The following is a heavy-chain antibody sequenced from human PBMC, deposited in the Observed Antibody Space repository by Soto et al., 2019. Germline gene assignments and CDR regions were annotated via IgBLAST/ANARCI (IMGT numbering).Heavy chain of an antibody. J-gene: IGHJ5*02. D-gene: IGHD3-3*01. V-gene: IGHV1-69*12. Sequence: QVQLVQSGAEVKEPGSSVNVSCKTSGGTFGNTAVTWVRQVPGQGLEWIGGIVPLFGTANYAQKFRGRVMITADESTSTAYMDLSSLRSDDTAIYYCARDGDPGYSFWSGPLGGGRFEPWGQGNLVTVSS. CDR3: ARDGDPGYSFWSGPLGGGRFEP. CDR1: GGTFGNTA. CDR2: IVPLFGTA.